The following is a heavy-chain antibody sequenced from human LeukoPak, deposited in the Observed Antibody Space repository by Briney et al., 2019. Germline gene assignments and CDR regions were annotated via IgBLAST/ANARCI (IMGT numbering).Heavy chain of an antibody. V-gene: IGHV4-30-4*01. D-gene: IGHD5-18*01. CDR3: ARDRGYSYGFDY. Sequence: PSETLSLTCTVSGGSISSGDYYWSWIRQPPGKGLVWIGYIYYSGSTYYNPSLKSRVTISVDTSKNQFSLKLSSVTAADTAVYYCARDRGYSYGFDYWGQGTLVTVSS. CDR1: GGSISSGDYY. CDR2: IYYSGST. J-gene: IGHJ4*02.